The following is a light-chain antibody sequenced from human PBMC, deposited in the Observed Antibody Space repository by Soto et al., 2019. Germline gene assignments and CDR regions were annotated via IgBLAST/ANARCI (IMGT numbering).Light chain of an antibody. CDR3: QQCDSTPQT. J-gene: IGKJ4*01. V-gene: IGKV1-39*01. CDR2: TTS. Sequence: DIQMTQSPSSLSASVGDRVTITCRASQSINSHLNWYQQKPGKPPKLLIHTTSSLQSGVPSRFSGSGAGTDFTLTISTLQTEDFATYYCQQCDSTPQTFGGGTKVEI. CDR1: QSINSH.